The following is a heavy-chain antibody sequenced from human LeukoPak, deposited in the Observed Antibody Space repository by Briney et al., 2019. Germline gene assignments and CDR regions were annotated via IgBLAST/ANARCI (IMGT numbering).Heavy chain of an antibody. CDR2: ISNNGGYT. CDR3: AKQLGYCSDGSCYFPY. V-gene: IGHV3-23*01. Sequence: GGSLRLSCAASGFTFSSYAMSWVRQAPGKGLEWVSAISNNGGYTYYADSVQGRFTISRDNSKSTLCLQVNSLRAEDTAVYYCAKQLGYCSDGSCYFPYWGQGTLVTVSS. CDR1: GFTFSSYA. D-gene: IGHD2-15*01. J-gene: IGHJ4*02.